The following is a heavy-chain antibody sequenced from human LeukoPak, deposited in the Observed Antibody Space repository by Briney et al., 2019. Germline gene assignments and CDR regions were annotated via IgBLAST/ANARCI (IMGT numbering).Heavy chain of an antibody. J-gene: IGHJ4*02. V-gene: IGHV1-2*02. CDR1: GYTFTGYY. CDR2: INPNSGGT. D-gene: IGHD2-2*01. CDR3: ARVRYCSSTSCYHFDY. Sequence: ASVKVSCKASGYTFTGYYMHWVRQAPGQGLEWMGWINPNSGGTNYAQKFQGRVTMTRDTSISTAYMELSRLRSDDTAVYYCARVRYCSSTSCYHFDYWGQGTLVTVSS.